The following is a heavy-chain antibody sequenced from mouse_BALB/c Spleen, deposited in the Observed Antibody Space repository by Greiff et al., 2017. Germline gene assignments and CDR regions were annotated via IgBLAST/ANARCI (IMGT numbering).Heavy chain of an antibody. CDR3: ARDGGGNYDWFAY. CDR2: ISDGGSYT. D-gene: IGHD2-1*01. Sequence: EVKLVESGGGLVKPGGSLKLSCAASGFTFSDYYMYWVRQTPEKRLEWVATISDGGSYTYYPDSVKGRFTISRDNAKNNLYLQMSSLKSEDTAMYYCARDGGGNYDWFAYWGQGTLVTVSA. CDR1: GFTFSDYY. J-gene: IGHJ3*01. V-gene: IGHV5-4*02.